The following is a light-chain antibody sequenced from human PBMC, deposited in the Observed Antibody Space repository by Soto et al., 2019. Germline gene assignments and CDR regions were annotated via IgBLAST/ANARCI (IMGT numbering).Light chain of an antibody. CDR1: QSVGSN. CDR3: QQYNNWPPYT. J-gene: IGKJ2*01. V-gene: IGKV3-15*01. CDR2: GAS. Sequence: EIVMTQSPATLSVSPGERATLYCGASQSVGSNLAWYQQKPGQAPRLVIHGASTRATGIPARFSGSGSGTEFTLTISSLQPEDFAVYYCQQYNNWPPYTFGQGTKLEIK.